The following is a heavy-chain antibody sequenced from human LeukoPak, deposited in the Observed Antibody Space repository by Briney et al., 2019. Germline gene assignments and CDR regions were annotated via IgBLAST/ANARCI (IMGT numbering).Heavy chain of an antibody. Sequence: PSETLSLTCIVSGGSISSYYWSWIRQPAGKGLEWIGRIYTSGSTNYNPSLKSRVTMSVDTSKNQFSLKLSSVTAADTAVYYCARDRSPGGYCTGGSCYSSRTYYFDYWGQGTLVTVSS. CDR1: GGSISSYY. CDR2: IYTSGST. D-gene: IGHD2-15*01. V-gene: IGHV4-4*07. J-gene: IGHJ4*02. CDR3: ARDRSPGGYCTGGSCYSSRTYYFDY.